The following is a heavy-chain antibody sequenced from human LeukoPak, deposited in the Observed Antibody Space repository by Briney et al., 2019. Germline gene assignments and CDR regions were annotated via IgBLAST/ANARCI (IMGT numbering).Heavy chain of an antibody. D-gene: IGHD2-2*02. CDR2: IYHSGST. J-gene: IGHJ5*02. V-gene: IGHV4-30-2*01. CDR1: GGSISSGGYS. CDR3: ARDRGAEYCSSTSCYRDNWFDP. Sequence: SEILSLTCAVSGGSISSGGYSWSWIRQPPGKGLEWIGYIYHSGSTYYNPSLKSRVTISVDRSKNQFSLKLSSVTAADTAVYYCARDRGAEYCSSTSCYRDNWFDPWGQGTLVTVSS.